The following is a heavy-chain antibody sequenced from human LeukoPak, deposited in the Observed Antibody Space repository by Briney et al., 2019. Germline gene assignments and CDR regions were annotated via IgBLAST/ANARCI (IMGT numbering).Heavy chain of an antibody. V-gene: IGHV3-23*01. Sequence: PGGSLRLSCAASGFTFSSYAMHWVRQAPGKGLEWVSANSGSGGSTYYADSVKGRFTISRDNSKNTLYLQMNSLRAEDTAVYYCAKVSFRTVGYFDYWGQGTLVTVSS. CDR2: NSGSGGST. CDR3: AKVSFRTVGYFDY. J-gene: IGHJ4*02. CDR1: GFTFSSYA. D-gene: IGHD1-14*01.